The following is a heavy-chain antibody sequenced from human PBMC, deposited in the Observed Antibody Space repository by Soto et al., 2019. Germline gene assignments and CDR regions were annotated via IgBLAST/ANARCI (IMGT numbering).Heavy chain of an antibody. V-gene: IGHV1-8*02. CDR1: GYTFPSYD. D-gene: IGHD2-8*02. Sequence: QVQLVQSGAEMTKPGASVKVSCKASGYTFPSYDINWVRHAAGQGPEWMGSVTPRNGDPAFAQKYQGRVTVTSNTSMSTVYMELSNLRSDDTAVYYCARGGSYWARRHYFDSWGQGTLVTVSS. CDR3: ARGGSYWARRHYFDS. CDR2: VTPRNGDP. J-gene: IGHJ4*02.